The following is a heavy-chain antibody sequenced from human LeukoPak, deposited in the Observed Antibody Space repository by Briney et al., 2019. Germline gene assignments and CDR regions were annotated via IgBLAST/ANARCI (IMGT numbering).Heavy chain of an antibody. CDR2: INSDGCST. J-gene: IGHJ6*02. CDR1: GFTFSSYW. D-gene: IGHD2-2*01. V-gene: IGHV3-74*01. Sequence: GGSLRLSCAASGFTFSSYWMHWVRQAPGKGLVWVSRINSDGCSTSYADSVKGRFTISRDNAKNTLYLQMNSLRAEDTAVYYCAIACSSTSCYPYYYYYGMDVWGQGTTVTVSS. CDR3: AIACSSTSCYPYYYYYGMDV.